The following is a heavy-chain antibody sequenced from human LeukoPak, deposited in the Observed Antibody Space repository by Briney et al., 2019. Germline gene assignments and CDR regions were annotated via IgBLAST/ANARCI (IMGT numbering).Heavy chain of an antibody. D-gene: IGHD3-22*01. J-gene: IGHJ3*02. V-gene: IGHV4-59*01. Sequence: PSETLSLTRTVSGASIRTNYWSWIRQAPGKGLEWIGFISSSGSPNYNPSLKSRLTMSPDTSNNQFSLKLASVTAADTAVYYCAREKYDSRGSYAFDIWGRGTMVTVSS. CDR2: ISSSGSP. CDR3: AREKYDSRGSYAFDI. CDR1: GASIRTNY.